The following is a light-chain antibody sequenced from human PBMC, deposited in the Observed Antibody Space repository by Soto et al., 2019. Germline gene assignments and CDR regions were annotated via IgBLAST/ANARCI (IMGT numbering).Light chain of an antibody. CDR2: DVS. Sequence: QSALTQPASVSGSPGQSITISCTGTSSDVGGYNSVSWYQQHPGKAPKLMIFDVSSRPSGVSNRFSGSKSGNTSSLTISGLQAEDVAEYYCCSYTRGSTLYVFGTGTKLTVL. J-gene: IGLJ1*01. V-gene: IGLV2-14*01. CDR3: CSYTRGSTLYV. CDR1: SSDVGGYNS.